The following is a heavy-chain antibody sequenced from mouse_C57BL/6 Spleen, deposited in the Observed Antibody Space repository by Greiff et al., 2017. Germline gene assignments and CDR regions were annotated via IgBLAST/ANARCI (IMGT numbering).Heavy chain of an antibody. D-gene: IGHD2-3*01. CDR2: IYPGGGYT. CDR3: AGGGVYDGYYGYFDY. CDR1: GYTFTNYW. Sequence: QVQLKESGAELVRPGTSVKMSCKASGYTFTNYWIGWAKQRPGHGLEWIGDIYPGGGYTNYNEKFKGKATLTADKSSSTAYMQFSSLTSEDSAIYYCAGGGVYDGYYGYFDYWGQGTTLTVSS. J-gene: IGHJ2*01. V-gene: IGHV1-63*01.